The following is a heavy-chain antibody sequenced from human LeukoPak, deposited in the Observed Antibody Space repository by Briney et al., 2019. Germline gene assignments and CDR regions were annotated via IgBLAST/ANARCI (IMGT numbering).Heavy chain of an antibody. V-gene: IGHV1-69*05. CDR1: GGTFSSYA. Sequence: SVKVSCKASGGTFSSYAISWVRQAPGQGLEWMGGIIPIFGTANYAQKFQGRVTITTDESTSTAYMELSSLRSEDTAVYYCVRDHLSWFDPWGQGTLVTVSS. CDR2: IIPIFGTA. J-gene: IGHJ5*02. CDR3: VRDHLSWFDP.